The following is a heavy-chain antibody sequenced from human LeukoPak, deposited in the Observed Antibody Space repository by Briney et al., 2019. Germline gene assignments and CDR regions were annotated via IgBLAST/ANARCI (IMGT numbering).Heavy chain of an antibody. D-gene: IGHD2-8*01. J-gene: IGHJ4*02. CDR2: ISLTGLT. CDR3: SRENGAFSPFGY. CDR1: GGSISNTNW. V-gene: IGHV4-4*02. Sequence: PSETLSLTCGVSGGSISNTNWWGWVRQPPGQGLEWIGEISLTGLTHYNPSLESRVTVSLGKSKNQLSLNLTSVTAPDTAVYYCSRENGAFSPFGYWGQGILVTV.